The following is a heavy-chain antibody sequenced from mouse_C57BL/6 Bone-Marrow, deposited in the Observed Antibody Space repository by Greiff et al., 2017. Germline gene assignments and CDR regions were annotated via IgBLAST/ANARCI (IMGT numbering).Heavy chain of an antibody. CDR3: ARALLFPYEGAWFAY. Sequence: VQLQQSGAELVRPGASVTLSCKASGYTFTDYYINWVKQRPGQGLEWIARIYPGSGNTYYNEKFKGKATLTAEKSSSTAYMQLSSLTSEDSAVYFGARALLFPYEGAWFAYWGQGTLVTVSA. CDR2: IYPGSGNT. J-gene: IGHJ3*01. CDR1: GYTFTDYY. V-gene: IGHV1-76*01. D-gene: IGHD2-12*01.